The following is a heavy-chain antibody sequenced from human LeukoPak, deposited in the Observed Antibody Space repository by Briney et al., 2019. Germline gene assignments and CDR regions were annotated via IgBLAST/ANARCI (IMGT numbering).Heavy chain of an antibody. CDR1: GFTFSTYW. D-gene: IGHD3-22*01. CDR2: ISPDGTSA. V-gene: IGHV3-74*01. J-gene: IGHJ4*02. CDR3: AKDPRASSAYYYDRLGY. Sequence: GGSLRLSCAASGFTFSTYWMHWVRQVPGKGLVWVSRISPDGTSALYADSVKGRFTISRDNAKNTLYLQMNSLRVEDTAVYYCAKDPRASSAYYYDRLGYWGQGTLVTVSS.